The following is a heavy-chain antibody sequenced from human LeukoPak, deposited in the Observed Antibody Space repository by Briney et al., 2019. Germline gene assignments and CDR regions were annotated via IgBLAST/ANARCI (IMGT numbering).Heavy chain of an antibody. V-gene: IGHV3-23*01. CDR2: ISGSGGST. CDR3: AKGPGYYYGSGSYYDY. Sequence: PGGSLRLSCAASGFTFSSYAMSWVRQAPGKGLEWVSAISGSGGSTYYADSVKGRFTISRDNSKNTLYLQMNSLRAEDTAVYYCAKGPGYYYGSGSYYDYWGQGTLVTVSS. D-gene: IGHD3-10*01. CDR1: GFTFSSYA. J-gene: IGHJ4*02.